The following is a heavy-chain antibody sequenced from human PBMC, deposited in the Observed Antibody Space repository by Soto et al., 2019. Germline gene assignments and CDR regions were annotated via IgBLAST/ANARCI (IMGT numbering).Heavy chain of an antibody. J-gene: IGHJ4*02. CDR1: GFSLSTSGVG. D-gene: IGHD6-6*01. CDR3: AHSPYTGSSYYFDF. Sequence: QITLKESGPTLVKPTQTLTLTCTLSGFSLSTSGVGVGWIRQPPGKALEWLALIYWDGDVRDSPSLKSRLTITKDTSKHQVVLTMTNMDPVDTATYYCAHSPYTGSSYYFDFWGPGTPVTVSS. V-gene: IGHV2-5*02. CDR2: IYWDGDV.